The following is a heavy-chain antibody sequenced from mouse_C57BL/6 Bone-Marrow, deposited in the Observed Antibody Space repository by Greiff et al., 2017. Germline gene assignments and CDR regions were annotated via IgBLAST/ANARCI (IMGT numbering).Heavy chain of an antibody. Sequence: EVKLQESGPGLVKPSQSLSLTCSVTGYSITSGYYWNWIRQFPGNKLEWMGYISYDGSNNYNPSLKNRISITRYTSKNQFFLKLNSVTTEDTATYYCARDDGYWGQGTTLTVAS. CDR1: GYSITSGYY. CDR3: ARDDGY. CDR2: ISYDGSN. J-gene: IGHJ2*01. V-gene: IGHV3-6*01. D-gene: IGHD2-3*01.